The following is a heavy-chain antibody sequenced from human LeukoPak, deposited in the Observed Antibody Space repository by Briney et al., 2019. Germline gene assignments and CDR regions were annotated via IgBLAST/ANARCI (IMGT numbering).Heavy chain of an antibody. CDR1: GGFISRNSFY. D-gene: IGHD5-18*01. CDR2: IYYSGTT. Sequence: SETLSLTCTVSGGFISRNSFYWGWIRQPPGKGLEWIGSIYYSGTTYYNPSLKSRVTISVDTSKNQFSLKLNSVTAADTAVYYCARWHRGGYWSAAGDFDYWGQGTLVTVSS. J-gene: IGHJ4*02. V-gene: IGHV4-39*01. CDR3: ARWHRGGYWSAAGDFDY.